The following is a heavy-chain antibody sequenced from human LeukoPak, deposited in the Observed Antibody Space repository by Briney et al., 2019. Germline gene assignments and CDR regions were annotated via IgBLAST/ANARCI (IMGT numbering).Heavy chain of an antibody. Sequence: SVKVSCKASGGTISGYAINWVRQAPGQGLEWMGRIVVTFGIANYAQGFRGRVTITADKSTGTAYMQLSSLRSEDTALYYCARSSCSGASCYSRDDWYLDLWGRGTLVTVSS. J-gene: IGHJ2*01. CDR3: ARSSCSGASCYSRDDWYLDL. V-gene: IGHV1-69*04. CDR2: IVVTFGIA. D-gene: IGHD2-15*01. CDR1: GGTISGYA.